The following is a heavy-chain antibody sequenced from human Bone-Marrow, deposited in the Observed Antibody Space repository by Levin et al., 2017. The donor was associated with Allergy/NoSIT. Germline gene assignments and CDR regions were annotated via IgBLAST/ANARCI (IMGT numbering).Heavy chain of an antibody. CDR3: AKDVRAAVAGGLDY. CDR2: ISWNSGSI. D-gene: IGHD6-19*01. J-gene: IGHJ4*02. CDR1: GFTFDDYA. V-gene: IGHV3-9*01. Sequence: PGGSLRLSCAASGFTFDDYAMHWVRQAPGKGLEWVSGISWNSGSIGYADSVKGRFTISRDNAKNSLYLQMNSLRAEDTALYYCAKDVRAAVAGGLDYWGQGTLVTVSS.